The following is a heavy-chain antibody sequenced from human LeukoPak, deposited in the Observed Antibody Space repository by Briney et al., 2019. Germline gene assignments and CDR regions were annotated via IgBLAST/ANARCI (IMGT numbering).Heavy chain of an antibody. CDR3: ASSAGALIDC. V-gene: IGHV3-64*01. CDR1: GFTFSSYA. J-gene: IGHJ4*02. D-gene: IGHD6-19*01. CDR2: ISSNGGGT. Sequence: PGGSLRLSCAASGFTFSSYAMHWVRQAPGKGLEYVSAISSNGGGTYYANSVKGRFTISRDNSKNTLYLQMNSLRAEDTAVYYCASSAGALIDCWGQGTLVIVSS.